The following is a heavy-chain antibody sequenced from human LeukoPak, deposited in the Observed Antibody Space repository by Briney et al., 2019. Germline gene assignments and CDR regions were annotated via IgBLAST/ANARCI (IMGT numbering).Heavy chain of an antibody. J-gene: IGHJ4*02. CDR1: GFSFNTYW. CDR3: AKGYCSGGSCFFDY. CDR2: ISGSGGST. V-gene: IGHV3-23*01. D-gene: IGHD2-15*01. Sequence: GGSLRLSCTASGFSFNTYWMTWVRQAPGKGLEWVSAISGSGGSTYYADSVKGRFTISRDNSKNTLYLQMNSLRAEDTAVYYCAKGYCSGGSCFFDYWGQGTLVTVSS.